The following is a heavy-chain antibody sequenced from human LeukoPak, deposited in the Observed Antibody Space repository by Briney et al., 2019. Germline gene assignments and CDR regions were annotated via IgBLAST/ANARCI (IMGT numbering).Heavy chain of an antibody. J-gene: IGHJ6*02. Sequence: PGGSLRLSCAASGFTFDDYAMHWVRQAPGKGLEWVSGISWNSGSIGYADSVKGRFTISRDNAKNSPYLQMNSLRAEDTALYYCAKDRGIRYYYYYGMDDWGQGTTVTVSS. CDR3: AKDRGIRYYYYYGMDD. V-gene: IGHV3-9*01. CDR2: ISWNSGSI. CDR1: GFTFDDYA.